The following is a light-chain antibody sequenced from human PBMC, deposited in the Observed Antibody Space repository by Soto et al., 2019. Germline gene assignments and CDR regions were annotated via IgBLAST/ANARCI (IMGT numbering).Light chain of an antibody. CDR2: STS. CDR3: LLYYGGAPV. V-gene: IGLV7-43*01. CDR1: TGAVTSGYY. Sequence: QTVVTQEPSRTVSQGGTVTLTCASSTGAVTSGYYPNWFQQKPGQAPRALIYSTSNKQSWTPARFSGSLLGGKAALTLSGVQPEEEAEYYCLLYYGGAPVLGGGTKLTVL. J-gene: IGLJ3*02.